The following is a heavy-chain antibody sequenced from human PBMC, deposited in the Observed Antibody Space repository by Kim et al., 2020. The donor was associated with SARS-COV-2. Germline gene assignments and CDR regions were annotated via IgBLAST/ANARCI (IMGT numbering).Heavy chain of an antibody. Sequence: GGSLRLSCAASRFTFSTYAMSWVRQAPGKGLEWVSAISDGGGSTSYADSVRGRFTISRDNSKNTLYLQMNGLRAEDTAVYYCAKPIRDADGWKYYFDCWVRGTLVSVSS. CDR1: RFTFSTYA. V-gene: IGHV3-23*01. CDR2: ISDGGGST. J-gene: IGHJ4*02. CDR3: AKPIRDADGWKYYFDC. D-gene: IGHD6-19*01.